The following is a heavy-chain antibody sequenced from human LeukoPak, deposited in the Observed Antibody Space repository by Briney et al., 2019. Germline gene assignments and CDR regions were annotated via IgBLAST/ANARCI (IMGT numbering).Heavy chain of an antibody. V-gene: IGHV4-39*07. Sequence: PSETLSLTCTVSGGSISSSSYYWGWIRQPPGKGLEWIGEINHSGSTNYNPSLKSRVTISVDTSKNQFSLKLSSVTAADTAVYYCARVCGGWYRGAYFDYWGQGTLVTVSS. CDR2: INHSGST. J-gene: IGHJ4*02. CDR1: GGSISSSSYY. CDR3: ARVCGGWYRGAYFDY. D-gene: IGHD6-19*01.